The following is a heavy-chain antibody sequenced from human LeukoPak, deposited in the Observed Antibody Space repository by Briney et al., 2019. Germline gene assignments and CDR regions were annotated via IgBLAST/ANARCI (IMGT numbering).Heavy chain of an antibody. D-gene: IGHD3-10*01. J-gene: IGHJ5*02. CDR3: ARGRITMVRGVSFWFDP. CDR1: GGSFSGYY. V-gene: IGHV4-34*01. CDR2: INHSGST. Sequence: SETLSLTCAVYGGSFSGYYWSWIRQPPGKGLEWIGEINHSGSTNYNPSLKSRVTISVDTSKNQFSLKLSSVTAADTAVYYCARGRITMVRGVSFWFDPWGQGTLVTVSS.